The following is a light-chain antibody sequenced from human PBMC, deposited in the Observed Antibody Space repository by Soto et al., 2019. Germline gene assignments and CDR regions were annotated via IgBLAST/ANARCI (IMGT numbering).Light chain of an antibody. CDR1: QSVSSNY. J-gene: IGKJ1*01. CDR2: GAS. Sequence: ESVLTQSPGTLSLSPGERATLSGRATQSVSSNYLAWYQQKPRQAPRLLIYGASNTATGIPDRFSGSGSGTDFALTISRGESEDSAVYYCLQYGSSPTWTFGQGTKVEIK. V-gene: IGKV3-20*01. CDR3: LQYGSSPTWT.